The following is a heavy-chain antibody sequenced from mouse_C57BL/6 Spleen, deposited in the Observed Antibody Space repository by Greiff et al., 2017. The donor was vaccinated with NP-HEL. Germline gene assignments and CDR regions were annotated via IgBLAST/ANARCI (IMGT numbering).Heavy chain of an antibody. Sequence: QVQLQQPGAELVKPGASVKLSCKASGYTFTSYWMQWVKQRPGQGLEWIGEIDPSDSYTNYNQKFKGKATLTVDTSSSTAYMQLSSLTSEDSAVYYCARKDKKDYYGRRYFDVWGTGTTVTVSS. J-gene: IGHJ1*03. D-gene: IGHD1-1*01. V-gene: IGHV1-50*01. CDR3: ARKDKKDYYGRRYFDV. CDR2: IDPSDSYT. CDR1: GYTFTSYW.